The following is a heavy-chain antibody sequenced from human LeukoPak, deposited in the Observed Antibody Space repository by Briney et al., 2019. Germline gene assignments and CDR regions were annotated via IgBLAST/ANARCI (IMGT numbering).Heavy chain of an antibody. J-gene: IGHJ3*01. V-gene: IGHV4-61*02. D-gene: IGHD5-12*01. Sequence: SETLSLTRIVSGASISSGNYYWAWIRQPAGKGLEWIGRLHSTGGTNYNPSFKSRLSISGDTSKNQFSLQLSSVTGADTAVYYCARYRYSGYDDAFDVWGEGTMVTVSS. CDR1: GASISSGNYY. CDR2: LHSTGGT. CDR3: ARYRYSGYDDAFDV.